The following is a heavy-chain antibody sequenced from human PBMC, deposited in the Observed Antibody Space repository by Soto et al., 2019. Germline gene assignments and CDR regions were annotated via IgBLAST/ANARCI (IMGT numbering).Heavy chain of an antibody. Sequence: EVQMVESGGGLVKPGGSLRLSCAVSGFSFRDAWMNWVRQAPGKGLEWVGRIKSRAAGGAIDYAAPVKGRFTISRDDSEDTLYLQINSLKTEDTAMYYCTTDGSFGGVVVAFDLWGQGTMLSVSS. CDR3: TTDGSFGGVVVAFDL. CDR1: GFSFRDAW. V-gene: IGHV3-15*07. D-gene: IGHD3-10*01. J-gene: IGHJ3*01. CDR2: IKSRAAGGAI.